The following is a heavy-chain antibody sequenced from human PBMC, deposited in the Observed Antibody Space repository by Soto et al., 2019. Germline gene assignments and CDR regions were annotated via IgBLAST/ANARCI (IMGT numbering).Heavy chain of an antibody. CDR3: ARHGYSSSWYNTFDI. V-gene: IGHV4-34*01. CDR2: INHSGST. D-gene: IGHD6-13*01. CDR1: GGSFSGYY. J-gene: IGHJ3*02. Sequence: PSETLSLTCAVYGGSFSGYYWSWIRQPPGKGLEWIGEINHSGSTNYNPSLKSRVTISVDTSKNQFSLKLSSVTAADTAVYYCARHGYSSSWYNTFDIWGQGTMVTVSS.